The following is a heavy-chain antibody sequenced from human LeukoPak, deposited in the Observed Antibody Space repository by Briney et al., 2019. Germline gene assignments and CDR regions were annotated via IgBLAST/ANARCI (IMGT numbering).Heavy chain of an antibody. Sequence: GASVKVSCKTSGHTFTNYYIHWVRQAPGQGLECMGIINPNGGATSYTQKFQGRVTMTRDTSTSTVYMELSSLRSEDTAVYYCARVMVAWFGDKAFDYWGQGTLVTVSS. D-gene: IGHD3-10*01. J-gene: IGHJ4*02. CDR2: INPNGGAT. CDR3: ARVMVAWFGDKAFDY. V-gene: IGHV1-46*01. CDR1: GHTFTNYY.